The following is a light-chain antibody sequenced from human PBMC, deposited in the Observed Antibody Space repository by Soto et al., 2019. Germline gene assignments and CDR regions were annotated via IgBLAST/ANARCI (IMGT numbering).Light chain of an antibody. J-gene: IGKJ4*01. CDR3: QHRASGPPRPT. V-gene: IGKV3-11*01. CDR1: QSVSTN. Sequence: EIVLTQSPATLYLSPGERGTLSCWASQSVSTNLAWYQQKPGQAPRLLIYGASNRVTGIPARFSGSGSGTDFTLTISSLESEDFASYYCQHRASGPPRPTFGGGTNVEI. CDR2: GAS.